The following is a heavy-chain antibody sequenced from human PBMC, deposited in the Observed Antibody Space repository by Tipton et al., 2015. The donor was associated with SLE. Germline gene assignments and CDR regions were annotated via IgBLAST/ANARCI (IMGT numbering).Heavy chain of an antibody. V-gene: IGHV4-61*02. J-gene: IGHJ6*02. Sequence: TLSLTCTVPGDSFSSGSSSWNWVRQPAGKGLEWIGLIYNSGITNYNPSLQSRVTLSVDMSKNQFSLRLSSVTAADTGVYYCARGSRGVGFDVWGHGTTVIVSS. D-gene: IGHD3-10*01. CDR1: GDSFSSGSSS. CDR3: ARGSRGVGFDV. CDR2: IYNSGIT.